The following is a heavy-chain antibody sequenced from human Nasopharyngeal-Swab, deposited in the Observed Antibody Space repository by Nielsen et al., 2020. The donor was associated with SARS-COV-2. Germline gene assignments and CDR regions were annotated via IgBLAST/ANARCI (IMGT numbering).Heavy chain of an antibody. CDR3: ARTEGYCSSTSCYPWWYFDL. Sequence: SVKVSCKASGGTFSSYSISWVRQAPGQGLEWMGGIIPIFGTANYAQKFQGRVTITADESTSTAYMELSSLRSEDTAVYYCARTEGYCSSTSCYPWWYFDLWGRGTLVTVSS. CDR2: IIPIFGTA. J-gene: IGHJ2*01. V-gene: IGHV1-69*13. CDR1: GGTFSSYS. D-gene: IGHD2-2*01.